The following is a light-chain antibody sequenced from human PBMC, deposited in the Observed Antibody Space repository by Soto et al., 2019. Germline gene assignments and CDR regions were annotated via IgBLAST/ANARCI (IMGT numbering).Light chain of an antibody. CDR1: QNVDNY. CDR2: AAS. CDR3: QQVLRPPLN. Sequence: DIQMTQSPSSLSASVGDTVTLTCRASQNVDNYLKWYQQKPGKGPGLLIYAASTWQSGVPSRFSGSGSGTDFTLTISSLQPEDFATYDCQQVLRPPLNFGPGTKVYIK. J-gene: IGKJ3*01. V-gene: IGKV1-39*01.